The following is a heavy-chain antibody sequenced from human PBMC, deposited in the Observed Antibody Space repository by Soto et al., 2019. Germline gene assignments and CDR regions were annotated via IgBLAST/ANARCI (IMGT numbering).Heavy chain of an antibody. CDR1: GFTFSTHA. D-gene: IGHD5-18*01. CDR3: ATIPPEDIYGYTLDY. V-gene: IGHV3-23*01. Sequence: EVQLLESGGGLVQPGGSLRLSCAASGFTFSTHAMHWVRQAPGKGLEWVSSISGSGDSTYYADSAKGRFTISRDNSKSTLYLQMSSLRGEDTAVYYCATIPPEDIYGYTLDYWGQGTLVTVSS. CDR2: ISGSGDST. J-gene: IGHJ4*02.